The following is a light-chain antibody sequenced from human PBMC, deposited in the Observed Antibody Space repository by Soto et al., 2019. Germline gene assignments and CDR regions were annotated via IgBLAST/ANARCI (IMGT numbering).Light chain of an antibody. V-gene: IGKV3-20*01. CDR1: QSVSSSY. Sequence: EIGLTQSPGTLSLSPGERATLSCRASQSVSSSYLAWYQQKPGQAPRLLIYGASSRATGIPDRFSGSGSGTDFTLTISRLEPEDFAVYYCQQYGSSPETFGQGTKVEI. J-gene: IGKJ1*01. CDR2: GAS. CDR3: QQYGSSPET.